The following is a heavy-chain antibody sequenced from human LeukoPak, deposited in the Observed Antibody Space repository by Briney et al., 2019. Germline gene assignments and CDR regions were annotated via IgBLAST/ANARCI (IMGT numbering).Heavy chain of an antibody. CDR2: MYISGST. J-gene: IGHJ4*02. D-gene: IGHD3-22*01. CDR1: GGSISSNY. V-gene: IGHV4-4*07. CDR3: ARERDSSGYPIDY. Sequence: SETLSLTCTVSGGSISSNYWSWIRQPAGKGLEWIGRMYISGSTNYNPSLKSRVTISVDTSKNQFSLKLSSVTAADTAVYYCARERDSSGYPIDYWGQGTLVTVSS.